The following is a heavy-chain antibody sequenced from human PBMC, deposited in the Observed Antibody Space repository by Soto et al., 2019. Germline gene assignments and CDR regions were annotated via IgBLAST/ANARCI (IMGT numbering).Heavy chain of an antibody. V-gene: IGHV4-31*03. CDR1: GGSISSGGYY. CDR2: IYYSGST. CDR3: ARGAIQLVAFDI. D-gene: IGHD5-18*01. Sequence: SETLSLTCTVSGGSISSGGYYWSWIRQHPGKGLEWIGYIYYSGSTYYNPSLKSRVTISVDTSKNQFSLKLSSVTAADTAVYYYARGAIQLVAFDIWGQGTMVTVSS. J-gene: IGHJ3*02.